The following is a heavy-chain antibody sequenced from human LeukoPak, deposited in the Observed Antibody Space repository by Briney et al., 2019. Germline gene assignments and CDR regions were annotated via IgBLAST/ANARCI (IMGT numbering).Heavy chain of an antibody. CDR3: ARQTMVRGVLGFDY. D-gene: IGHD3-10*01. J-gene: IGHJ4*02. V-gene: IGHV4-4*07. CDR2: IYTSGST. CDR1: GGSISSYY. Sequence: PSETLSLTCTVSGGSISSYYWSWIRQPAGKGLEWIGRIYTSGSTNYNPSLKSRVTMSVDTSKNQFSLKLSSVTAADTAVYYCARQTMVRGVLGFDYWGQGTLVTVSS.